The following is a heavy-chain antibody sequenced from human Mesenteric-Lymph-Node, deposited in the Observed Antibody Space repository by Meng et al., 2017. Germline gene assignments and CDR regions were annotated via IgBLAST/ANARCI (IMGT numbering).Heavy chain of an antibody. CDR1: GFTFSSYA. CDR2: ISYDGSNK. CDR3: ARRIPSQYGMDV. Sequence: GESLKISCAASGFTFSSYAMHWVRQAPGKGLEWVAVISYDGSNKYYADSVKGRFTISRDNSKNTLSLQMNSLRAEDTAVYYCARRIPSQYGMDVWGQGTTVTVSS. V-gene: IGHV3-30*04. J-gene: IGHJ6*02.